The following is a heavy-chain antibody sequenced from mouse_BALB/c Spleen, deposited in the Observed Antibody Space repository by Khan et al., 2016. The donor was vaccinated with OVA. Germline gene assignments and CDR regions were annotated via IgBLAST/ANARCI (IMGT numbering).Heavy chain of an antibody. V-gene: IGHV14-3*02. CDR1: GFNIKDTY. CDR3: TRTEIHYYGSYAMDY. J-gene: IGHJ4*01. CDR2: IDPEFGNT. D-gene: IGHD1-2*01. Sequence: VQLQQSGAELVKPGASVKLSCTASGFNIKDTYIHWVKQRPERGLEWIGRIDPEFGNTKYDPKFQDKATIIADTSSNTVYLHLSSLTSEDTAVYFCTRTEIHYYGSYAMDYWGQGISVTVSS.